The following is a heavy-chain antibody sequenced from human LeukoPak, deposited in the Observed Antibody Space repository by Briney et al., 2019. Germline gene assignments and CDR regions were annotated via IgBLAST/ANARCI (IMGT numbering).Heavy chain of an antibody. CDR2: IIPILGIA. CDR3: ARELFSGSYGSGYAFDI. V-gene: IGHV1-69*04. D-gene: IGHD1-26*01. CDR1: GGTFSSYA. Sequence: ASVKVSCKASGGTFSSYAISWVRQAPGQGLEWMGRIIPILGIANYAQKFQGRVTITADKSTSTAYMELSSLRSEDTAVYYCARELFSGSYGSGYAFDIWGQGTMVTVSS. J-gene: IGHJ3*02.